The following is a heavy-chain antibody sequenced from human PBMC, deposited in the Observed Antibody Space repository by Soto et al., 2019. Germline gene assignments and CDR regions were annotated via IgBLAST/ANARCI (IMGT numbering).Heavy chain of an antibody. CDR2: IYYSGSS. CDR3: ARFSTLGKDYGVDV. V-gene: IGHV4-39*01. D-gene: IGHD3-3*02. J-gene: IGHJ6*02. Sequence: SETLSLTCSVSGGSISSRSYSWGWIRQPPGKGLEWIVTIYYSGSSNYDPSLKSRVTISVDTSKNQFSLRLTSVTVADTAVYFCARFSTLGKDYGVDVWGQGTTVTVSS. CDR1: GGSISSRSYS.